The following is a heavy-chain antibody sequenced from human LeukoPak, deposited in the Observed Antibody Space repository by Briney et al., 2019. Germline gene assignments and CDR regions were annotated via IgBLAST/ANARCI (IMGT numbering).Heavy chain of an antibody. Sequence: SETLSLTCAVYGGSFSGYYWSWIRQPPGMGLEWIGEVNHSGSTTYNPSLKSRVTISVDTSKNQFSLKLSSVTAADTAVYYCARGPGDDYVWGSYRRKLYFDYWGQGSLVTVSS. CDR1: GGSFSGYY. J-gene: IGHJ4*02. V-gene: IGHV4-34*01. CDR3: ARGPGDDYVWGSYRRKLYFDY. CDR2: VNHSGST. D-gene: IGHD3-16*02.